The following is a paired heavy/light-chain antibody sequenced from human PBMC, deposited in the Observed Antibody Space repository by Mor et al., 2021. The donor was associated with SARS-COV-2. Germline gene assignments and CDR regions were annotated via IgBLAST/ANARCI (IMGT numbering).Light chain of an antibody. CDR2: AAS. J-gene: IGKJ2*01. CDR1: QGISSW. V-gene: IGKV1-12*01. CDR3: QQANSFPHT. Sequence: DIQMTQSPSSVSASVGDRVTITCRASQGISSWLAWYQQKPGKAPKLLIYAASSLQSGVPSRFSGSGSGTDFTLTISSLQPEDFATYYCQQANSFPHTFGQGTKLEIK.
Heavy chain of an antibody. CDR3: ARGLDFWSGYLRYYYGMDV. Sequence: QVQLVQSGAEVKKPGASVKVSCKASGYTFTSYGISWVRQAPGQGLEWMGWISAYNGNTNYAQKLQGRVTMTTDTSTSTAYMELRSLRSDDTAVYYCARGLDFWSGYLRYYYGMDVWGQGTTVTVSS. CDR1: GYTFTSYG. V-gene: IGHV1-18*04. CDR2: ISAYNGNT. D-gene: IGHD3-3*01. J-gene: IGHJ6*02.